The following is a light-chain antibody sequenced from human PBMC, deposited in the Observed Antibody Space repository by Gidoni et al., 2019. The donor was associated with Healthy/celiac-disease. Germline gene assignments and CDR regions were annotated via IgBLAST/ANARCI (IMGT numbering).Light chain of an antibody. Sequence: DIQITQSPSSLSASVGDRVTITCRASQSISSYLNWYQQKPGKAPKLLIYAASSLQSGVTSRFSGSGSGTDFTLTIRSLQPEDFATYYCQQSYSTPVFGQGTRLEIK. CDR1: QSISSY. J-gene: IGKJ5*01. CDR2: AAS. CDR3: QQSYSTPV. V-gene: IGKV1-39*01.